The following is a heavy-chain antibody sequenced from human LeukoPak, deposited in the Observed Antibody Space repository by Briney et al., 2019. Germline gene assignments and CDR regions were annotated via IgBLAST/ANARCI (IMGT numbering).Heavy chain of an antibody. CDR1: GFTFSSYG. CDR3: ARDDVVKIAY. J-gene: IGHJ4*02. V-gene: IGHV3-23*01. Sequence: PGGSLRLSCAASGFTFSSYGMHWVRQAPGKGLEWVSGSSGSGSKTYYAESVKGRFTISRDNLKDTLYLQMNSLRADDTAVYFCARDDVVKIAYWGQGSLVTVSS. CDR2: SSGSGSKT. D-gene: IGHD2-21*01.